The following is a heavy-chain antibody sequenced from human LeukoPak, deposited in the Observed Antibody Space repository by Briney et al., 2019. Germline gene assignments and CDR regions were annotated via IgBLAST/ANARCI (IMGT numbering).Heavy chain of an antibody. V-gene: IGHV4-38-2*01. J-gene: IGHJ5*02. Sequence: SETLSLTCAVSGYSISSGYYWGWIRPPPGKGLEWIGSIYHSGSTYYNPSLKSRVTISVDTSKNQFSLELSSVTAADTAVYYCARQLVPARSNWFDPWGQGTLVTVSS. CDR2: IYHSGST. CDR3: ARQLVPARSNWFDP. D-gene: IGHD6-13*01. CDR1: GYSISSGYY.